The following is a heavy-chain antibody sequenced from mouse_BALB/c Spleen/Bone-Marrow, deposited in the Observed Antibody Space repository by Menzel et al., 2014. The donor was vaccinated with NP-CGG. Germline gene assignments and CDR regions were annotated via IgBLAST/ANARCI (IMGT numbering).Heavy chain of an antibody. Sequence: EVHLVESGGGLVQPGGSRKLSCAASGFTLSSFGMHWVRQAPGKGLEWVAYISSGSSTIYYGDTVMGRFTISRDNPKNTLFLQMTSLRSEDTATYYCVRSGSSSGYFDYWGQGTTLTVSS. J-gene: IGHJ2*01. D-gene: IGHD1-1*01. CDR2: ISSGSSTI. V-gene: IGHV5-17*02. CDR1: GFTLSSFG. CDR3: VRSGSSSGYFDY.